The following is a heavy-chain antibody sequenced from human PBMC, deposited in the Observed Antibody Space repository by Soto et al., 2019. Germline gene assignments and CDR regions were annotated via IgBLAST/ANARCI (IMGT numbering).Heavy chain of an antibody. V-gene: IGHV3-21*02. CDR3: ARDASAGDV. CDR1: GFSFSIHT. J-gene: IGHJ6*02. CDR2: ISATSSHT. Sequence: DVQLVESGGGLVKPGGSLRLSCAASGFSFSIHTMNWVRQPPGKGLEWVSSISATSSHTFYADSAKGRFTISRDNAKNSLFLQMDSLRGDDTAVYYCARDASAGDVWGQGTTVTVSS. D-gene: IGHD3-3*01.